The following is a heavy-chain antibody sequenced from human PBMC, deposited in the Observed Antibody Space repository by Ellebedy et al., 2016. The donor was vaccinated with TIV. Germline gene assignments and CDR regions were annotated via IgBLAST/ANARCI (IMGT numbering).Heavy chain of an antibody. D-gene: IGHD6-19*01. CDR3: ARLGGAVAGQANYYYYGMDV. CDR2: IYYSGST. CDR1: GGSISSYY. J-gene: IGHJ6*02. Sequence: SETLSLTCTVSGGSISSYYWSWIRQPPGKGLEWIGYIYYSGSTNYNPSLKSRVTISVDTSKNQFSLKLSSVTAADTAVYYCARLGGAVAGQANYYYYGMDVWGQGTTVTVSS. V-gene: IGHV4-59*01.